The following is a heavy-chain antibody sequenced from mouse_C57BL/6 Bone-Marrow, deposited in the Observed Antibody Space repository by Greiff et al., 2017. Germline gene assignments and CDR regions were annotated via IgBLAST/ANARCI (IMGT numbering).Heavy chain of an antibody. CDR2: IDPSDSYT. CDR1: GYTFTSYW. V-gene: IGHV1-59*01. CDR3: ASYSTTVVATDWYFAV. J-gene: IGHJ1*03. Sequence: QVQLQQPGAELVRPGTSVKLSCKASGYTFTSYWMHWVKQRPGQGLEWIGVIDPSDSYTNYNQKFKGKATLTVDTSSSTAYMQLSSLTSEDSAVYYCASYSTTVVATDWYFAVWGTGTTVTVSS. D-gene: IGHD1-1*01.